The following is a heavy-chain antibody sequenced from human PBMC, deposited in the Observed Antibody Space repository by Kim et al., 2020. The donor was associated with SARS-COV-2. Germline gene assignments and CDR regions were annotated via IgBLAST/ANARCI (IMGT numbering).Heavy chain of an antibody. CDR3: ARSPKSPYSSWYYFDY. V-gene: IGHV1-8*01. Sequence: ASVKVSCKASGYTFTSYDINWVRQATGQGLEWMGWMNPNSGNTGYAQKFQGRVTMTRNTSISTAYMELSSLRSEDTAVYYCARSPKSPYSSWYYFDYWGQGTLVTVSS. CDR1: GYTFTSYD. J-gene: IGHJ4*02. D-gene: IGHD6-13*01. CDR2: MNPNSGNT.